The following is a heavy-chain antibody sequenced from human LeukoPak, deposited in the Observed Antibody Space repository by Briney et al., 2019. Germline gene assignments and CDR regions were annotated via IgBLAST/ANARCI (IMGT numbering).Heavy chain of an antibody. CDR2: IYYSGST. D-gene: IGHD6-19*01. CDR1: GGSISSYY. J-gene: IGHJ4*02. CDR3: ARGDSSGWYEGY. Sequence: PSGTLSLTCTVSGGSISSYYWSWIRQPPGKGLGWIGYIYYSGSTNYNPSLKSRVTISVDTSKNQFSLKLSSVTAADTAVYYCARGDSSGWYEGYWGQGTLVTVSS. V-gene: IGHV4-59*01.